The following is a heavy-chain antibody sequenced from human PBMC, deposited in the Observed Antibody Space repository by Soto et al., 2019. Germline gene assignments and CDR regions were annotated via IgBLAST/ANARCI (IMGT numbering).Heavy chain of an antibody. Sequence: EVQLVESGGGLVQPGGSLRLSCEASGFSFSTYSMNWVRQAPGQGLEWVSYISNDDIYYADSVKGRFTVSRDNAKSSLFLQMNSLRAEDTAVYYCVRGRDYCFDYWGQGTLVTVSS. CDR2: ISNDDI. CDR3: VRGRDYCFDY. J-gene: IGHJ4*02. V-gene: IGHV3-48*01. CDR1: GFSFSTYS. D-gene: IGHD2-15*01.